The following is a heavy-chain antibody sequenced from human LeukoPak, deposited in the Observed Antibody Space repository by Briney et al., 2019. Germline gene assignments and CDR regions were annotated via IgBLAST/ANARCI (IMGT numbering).Heavy chain of an antibody. D-gene: IGHD1-26*01. CDR3: ARRIVGATPNYYMDV. CDR1: GGSISSSSYY. Sequence: SETLSLTCTVSGGSISSSSYYWGWIRQPPGKGLEWIGSIYYSGSTYYNPSLKSRVTISVDTSKNQFSLKLSSATAADTAVYYCARRIVGATPNYYMDVWGKGTTVTVSS. V-gene: IGHV4-39*07. J-gene: IGHJ6*03. CDR2: IYYSGST.